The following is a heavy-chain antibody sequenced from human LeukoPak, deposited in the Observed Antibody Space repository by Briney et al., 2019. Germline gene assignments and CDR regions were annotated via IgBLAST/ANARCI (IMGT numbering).Heavy chain of an antibody. D-gene: IGHD5-18*01. J-gene: IGHJ6*02. CDR2: INPNSGGT. V-gene: IGHV1-2*02. Sequence: ASVKVSCKASGYTFTGYYMHWVRQAPGQGLEWMGWINPNSGGTNYAQKFQGRVTMTRDTSISTAYMELSRLRSDDTAVYYCARDRKSSYGYSYYYYYGMDVWGQGTTVTVSS. CDR3: ARDRKSSYGYSYYYYYGMDV. CDR1: GYTFTGYY.